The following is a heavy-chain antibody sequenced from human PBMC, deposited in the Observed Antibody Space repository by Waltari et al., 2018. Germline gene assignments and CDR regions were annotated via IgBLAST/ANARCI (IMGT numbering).Heavy chain of an antibody. CDR3: APTSAAGANWFDP. Sequence: EVQLVQSGAEVKKPGATVNISCKASGYTFTDYYMHWVQQAPGKGLEWMGRVDPEDGETIYAEKFQGRVTITADTSTDTAYMELSSLRSEDTAVYYCAPTSAAGANWFDPWGQGTLVTVSS. CDR2: VDPEDGET. J-gene: IGHJ5*02. V-gene: IGHV1-69-2*01. D-gene: IGHD6-25*01. CDR1: GYTFTDYY.